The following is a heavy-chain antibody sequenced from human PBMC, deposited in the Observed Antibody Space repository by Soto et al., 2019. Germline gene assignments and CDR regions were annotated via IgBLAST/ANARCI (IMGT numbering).Heavy chain of an antibody. Sequence: QVQLQQWGAGLLKPSETLSLTCAVYGGSFSGYYWSWIRQPPGKGLEWIGEINHSGSTNYNPSLKSRVTITVETATNQFSLKLSSVTAADTAVYYCARVDFWSGYPPVDYWGQGTLVTVSS. D-gene: IGHD3-3*01. CDR1: GGSFSGYY. V-gene: IGHV4-34*01. CDR2: INHSGST. CDR3: ARVDFWSGYPPVDY. J-gene: IGHJ4*02.